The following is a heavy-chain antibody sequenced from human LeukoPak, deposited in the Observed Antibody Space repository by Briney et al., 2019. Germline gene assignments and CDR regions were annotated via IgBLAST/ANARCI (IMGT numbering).Heavy chain of an antibody. Sequence: QAGGSLRLSCAASGFTFSSYGMHWVRQAPGKGLEWVAVIWYDGSNKYYADSVKGRFTISRDNSKNTLYLQMNSLRAEDTAVYYCARERCTNYPTYYYYGMDVWGQGTTVTVSS. V-gene: IGHV3-33*01. CDR2: IWYDGSNK. D-gene: IGHD2-8*01. CDR1: GFTFSSYG. CDR3: ARERCTNYPTYYYYGMDV. J-gene: IGHJ6*02.